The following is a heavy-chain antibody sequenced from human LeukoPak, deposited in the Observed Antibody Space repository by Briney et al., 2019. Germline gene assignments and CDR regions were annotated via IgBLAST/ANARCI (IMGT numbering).Heavy chain of an antibody. V-gene: IGHV1-46*01. Sequence: ASVKVSCKASGYTFTSYYMHWVRQAPGQGLEWMGIINPSGGSTSYAQKFQGRVTMTRDMSTSTVYMELSSLRSEDTAVYYCARAGWRLRLGELSAEGYMDVWGKGTTVTVSS. CDR2: INPSGGST. CDR1: GYTFTSYY. CDR3: ARAGWRLRLGELSAEGYMDV. J-gene: IGHJ6*03. D-gene: IGHD3-16*02.